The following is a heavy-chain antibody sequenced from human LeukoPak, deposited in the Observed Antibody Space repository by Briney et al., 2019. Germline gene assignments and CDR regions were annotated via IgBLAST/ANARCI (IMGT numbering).Heavy chain of an antibody. Sequence: SETLSLTCTVSGGSIRSYYWSWIRQPPGKGLEWIGYIYYSGSTNYNPSLKSRVTISVDTSKNQFSLKLSSVTAADTAVYYCARSTIAARPGVVGWFDPWGQGTLVTVSS. CDR3: ARSTIAARPGVVGWFDP. D-gene: IGHD6-6*01. CDR2: IYYSGST. J-gene: IGHJ5*02. V-gene: IGHV4-59*01. CDR1: GGSIRSYY.